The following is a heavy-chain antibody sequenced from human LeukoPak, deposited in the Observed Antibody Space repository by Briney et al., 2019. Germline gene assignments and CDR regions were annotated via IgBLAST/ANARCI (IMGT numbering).Heavy chain of an antibody. CDR2: ISGSGGST. CDR1: GFNLSSNA. V-gene: IGHV3-23*01. Sequence: GGPLSLSCAASGFNLSSNAMIWLRQAPGKGLEWISAISGSGGSTYYAASVKGRFTISRDNSKNTLYLQMNSLRAEDTAVYYCAKRRSVAAIDYWGQGTLVTVSS. D-gene: IGHD6-19*01. J-gene: IGHJ4*02. CDR3: AKRRSVAAIDY.